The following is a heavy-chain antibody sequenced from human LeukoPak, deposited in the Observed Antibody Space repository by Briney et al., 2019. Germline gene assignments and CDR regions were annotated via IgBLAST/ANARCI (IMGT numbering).Heavy chain of an antibody. CDR1: GYTFTSYG. Sequence: ASVKVSCKASGYTFTSYGISWVRQAPGQGLEWMGWISAYNGNTNYAQKLQGRVTMTTDTSTSTAYMELWSLRSDDTAVYYCAGWPWEYGLDYYYYYMDVWGKGTTVTVSS. V-gene: IGHV1-18*01. CDR2: ISAYNGNT. CDR3: AGWPWEYGLDYYYYYMDV. J-gene: IGHJ6*03. D-gene: IGHD1-26*01.